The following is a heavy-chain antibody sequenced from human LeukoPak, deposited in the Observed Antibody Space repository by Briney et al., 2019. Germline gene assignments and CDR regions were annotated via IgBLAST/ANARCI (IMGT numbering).Heavy chain of an antibody. CDR2: INPNSGGT. CDR1: GYTFTGYY. Sequence: ASVKVSCKASGYTFTGYYMHWVRQAPGQGLEWMGWINPNSGGTNYAQKFQGRVTMTRDTSISTAYMELSSLRSEDTAVYYCAGGDILTEDYFDYWGQGTLVTVSS. D-gene: IGHD3-9*01. CDR3: AGGDILTEDYFDY. J-gene: IGHJ4*02. V-gene: IGHV1-2*02.